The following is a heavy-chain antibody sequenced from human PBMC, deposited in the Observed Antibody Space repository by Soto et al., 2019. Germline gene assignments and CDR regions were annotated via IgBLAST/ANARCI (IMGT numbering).Heavy chain of an antibody. CDR1: GFTFSSYW. Sequence: EVQLVESGGGLVQPGGSLTLSCAASGFTFSSYWMHWVRQAPGKGLVWVSRINTDGSTTTSADSVKGRFTISRDNAKNTLYLQMNSLRAEDTAVYYCARDHCTTTTCFTVWFDPWGQGTPVTVSS. V-gene: IGHV3-74*03. J-gene: IGHJ5*02. CDR3: ARDHCTTTTCFTVWFDP. D-gene: IGHD2-2*02. CDR2: INTDGSTT.